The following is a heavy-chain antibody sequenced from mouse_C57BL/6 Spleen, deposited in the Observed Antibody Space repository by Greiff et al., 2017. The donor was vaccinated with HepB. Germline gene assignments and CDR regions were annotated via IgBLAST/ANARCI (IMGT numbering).Heavy chain of an antibody. CDR3: ARSTMITTEDY. CDR2: IYPSDSET. D-gene: IGHD2-4*01. Sequence: KQRPGQGLEWIGNIYPSDSETHYNQKFKDKATLTVDKSSSTAYMQLSSLTSEDSAVYYCARSTMITTEDYWGQGTTLTVSS. V-gene: IGHV1-61*01. J-gene: IGHJ2*01.